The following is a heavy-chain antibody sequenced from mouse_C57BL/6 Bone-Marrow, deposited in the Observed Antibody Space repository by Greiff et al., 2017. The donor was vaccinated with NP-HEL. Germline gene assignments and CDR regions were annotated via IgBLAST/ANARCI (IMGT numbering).Heavy chain of an antibody. CDR2: ISGGGGNT. CDR1: GFTFSSYT. CDR3: ARLLITTVLSGYFDV. Sequence: DVKLVESGGGLVKPGGSLKLSCAASGFTFSSYTMSWVRQTPEKRLEWVATISGGGGNTYYPDSVKGRFTISRDNAKNTLYLQMSSLRSEDTALYYCARLLITTVLSGYFDVWGTGTTVTVSS. D-gene: IGHD1-1*01. J-gene: IGHJ1*03. V-gene: IGHV5-9*01.